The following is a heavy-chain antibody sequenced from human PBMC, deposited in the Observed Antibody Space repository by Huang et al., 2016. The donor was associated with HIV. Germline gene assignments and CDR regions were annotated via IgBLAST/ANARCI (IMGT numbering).Heavy chain of an antibody. CDR3: ARLDTARNYYYYGLDV. Sequence: EEQLVQSGAEVKKPGESLKSSCEGSGYSFAKSWIVWVRQMPGRGLEWRGNVYPDYSDTRDSQSFQGQLSSSADKSISTAYRQWSSLMASDTAMYYCARLDTARNYYYYGLDVWGQGTSVIVSS. CDR2: VYPDYSDT. D-gene: IGHD5-18*01. CDR1: GYSFAKSW. V-gene: IGHV5-51*01. J-gene: IGHJ6*02.